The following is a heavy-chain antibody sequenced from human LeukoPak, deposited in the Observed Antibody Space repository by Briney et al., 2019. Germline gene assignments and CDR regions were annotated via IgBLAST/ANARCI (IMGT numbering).Heavy chain of an antibody. CDR3: AKASFMITFGGVIDH. CDR1: GFTFSSYG. Sequence: GRSLRLSCAASGFTFSSYGMHWVREAPGKGLEGVAVISYDGSNKYYADPVKGRFTISRDNSKNTLYLQMNSLRAEDTAVYYCAKASFMITFGGVIDHWGQGTLVTVSS. J-gene: IGHJ5*02. D-gene: IGHD3-16*01. V-gene: IGHV3-30*18. CDR2: ISYDGSNK.